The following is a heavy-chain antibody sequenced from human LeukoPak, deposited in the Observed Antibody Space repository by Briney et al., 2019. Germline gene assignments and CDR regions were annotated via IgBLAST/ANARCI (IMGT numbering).Heavy chain of an antibody. CDR2: IYYTGST. CDR3: ARDGRLDYGDYTFDY. Sequence: PSETLSLTCTVSGGSISSYYWSWIRQPPGKGLEWIGYIYYTGSTNYNPSLKSRVTISVDTSKNQFSLKLSSVTAADTAVYYCARDGRLDYGDYTFDYWGPGTRVTVSS. V-gene: IGHV4-59*01. J-gene: IGHJ4*01. CDR1: GGSISSYY. D-gene: IGHD4-17*01.